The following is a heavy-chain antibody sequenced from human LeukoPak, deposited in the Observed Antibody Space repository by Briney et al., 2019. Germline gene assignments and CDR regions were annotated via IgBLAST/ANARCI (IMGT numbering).Heavy chain of an antibody. CDR1: GFTFSNYA. CDR3: AKWGDYDVLTGYYVPDH. D-gene: IGHD3-9*01. CDR2: ILGSGGST. V-gene: IGHV3-23*01. J-gene: IGHJ5*02. Sequence: GASLRLSCAASGFTFSNYAMSWVRQAPGKGLEWVSAILGSGGSTYYADSVKGRFTVSRDNSKSTLYLQMNSLRAEDTALYYCAKWGDYDVLTGYYVPDHWGQGTLVTVSS.